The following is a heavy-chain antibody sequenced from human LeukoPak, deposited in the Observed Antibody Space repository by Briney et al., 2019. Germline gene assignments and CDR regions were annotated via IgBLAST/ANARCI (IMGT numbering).Heavy chain of an antibody. D-gene: IGHD3-3*01. CDR3: ARWAVDFSYYYYYGMDV. V-gene: IGHV4-34*01. CDR1: GGSFRGYY. J-gene: IGHJ6*02. CDR2: INHSGST. Sequence: PSETLSLTCAVYGGSFRGYYWSWIRQPPGKGLEWIGEINHSGSTNYNPSLKSRVTISVDTSKNQFSLKLSSVTAADTAVYYCARWAVDFSYYYYYGMDVWGQGTTVTVSS.